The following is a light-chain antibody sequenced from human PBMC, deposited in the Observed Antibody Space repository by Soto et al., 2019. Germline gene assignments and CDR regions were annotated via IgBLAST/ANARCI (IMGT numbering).Light chain of an antibody. CDR2: GAS. V-gene: IGKV3-20*01. J-gene: IGKJ2*01. CDR1: QSVSSSY. Sequence: EIVLTQSPGTLSLSPGERATLSCRASQSVSSSYLAWYQQKPGQAPRLLIYGASSRATGIPDRFSGSGSGTDFTLTNSRLEPEDFALSYRQHYGSSPYTFGQGTKLEI. CDR3: QHYGSSPYT.